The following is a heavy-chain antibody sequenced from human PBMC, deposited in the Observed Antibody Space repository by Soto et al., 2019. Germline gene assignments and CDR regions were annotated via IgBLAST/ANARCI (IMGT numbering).Heavy chain of an antibody. V-gene: IGHV3-7*01. Sequence: GGSPKLSCAASGFNFGASWMAWVRQAPGKGLEWVADIKQDGSEKNYVDSVKGRVTISRDDAKNSLYLQMNSLRAENTAVYYCARDPFYGAMDYWGLGTLVTVSS. CDR2: IKQDGSEK. D-gene: IGHD3-10*01. J-gene: IGHJ4*02. CDR1: GFNFGASW. CDR3: ARDPFYGAMDY.